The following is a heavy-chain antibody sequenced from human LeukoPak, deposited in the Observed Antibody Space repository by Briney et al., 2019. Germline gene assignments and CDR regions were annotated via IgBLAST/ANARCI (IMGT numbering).Heavy chain of an antibody. CDR1: GYSFTSYW. Sequence: PGESLKISCKGSGYSFTSYWIGWVRQMPGKGLEWMGIIYPGDSDTRYSPSFQGQVTISADKSISTAYLQWSSLKASDTAMYYCARPENDYVWGSYRLLYWGQGTLVTVS. J-gene: IGHJ4*02. V-gene: IGHV5-51*01. CDR2: IYPGDSDT. D-gene: IGHD3-16*02. CDR3: ARPENDYVWGSYRLLY.